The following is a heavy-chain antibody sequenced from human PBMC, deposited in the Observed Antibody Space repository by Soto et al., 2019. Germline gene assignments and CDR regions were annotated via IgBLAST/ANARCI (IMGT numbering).Heavy chain of an antibody. V-gene: IGHV4-59*08. CDR3: ARGPSGDTVHY. CDR2: IYYSGST. D-gene: IGHD7-27*01. Sequence: SETLSLTCTVSGGSISSYYWSWIRQPPGKGLEWIGFIYYSGSTNYNPSLESRVTISVDTSKDQFSLKLSSVTAADTAVYYCARGPSGDTVHYWGQGALVTVSS. CDR1: GGSISSYY. J-gene: IGHJ4*02.